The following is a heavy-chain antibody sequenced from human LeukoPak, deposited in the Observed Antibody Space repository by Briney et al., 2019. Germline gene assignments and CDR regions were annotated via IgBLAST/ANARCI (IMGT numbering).Heavy chain of an antibody. V-gene: IGHV6-1*01. J-gene: IGHJ4*02. D-gene: IGHD7-27*01. CDR2: TYYRSEWYN. Sequence: SQTLSLTCSISGDSVSSNSAAWNWIRQSPSRGLEWLGRTYYRSEWYNDYAVSVKSRITINPDTSKNQFSLQLNSVTPEDTAVYYCARDSNKANWGSLFDYWGQGTLVTVSS. CDR1: GDSVSSNSAA. CDR3: ARDSNKANWGSLFDY.